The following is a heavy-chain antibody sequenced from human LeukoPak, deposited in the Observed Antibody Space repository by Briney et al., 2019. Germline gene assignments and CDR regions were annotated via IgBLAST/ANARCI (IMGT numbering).Heavy chain of an antibody. D-gene: IGHD2-2*01. V-gene: IGHV3-20*04. CDR2: INWNGGST. Sequence: GGSLRLSCAASGFTFDDYGMSWVRQAPGKGLEWVSGINWNGGSTGYADSVKGRFTISRDNAKNSLYLLMNSLRAEDTALYYCARDLKNIVVVPAAWDYWGQGTLVTVSS. J-gene: IGHJ4*02. CDR1: GFTFDDYG. CDR3: ARDLKNIVVVPAAWDY.